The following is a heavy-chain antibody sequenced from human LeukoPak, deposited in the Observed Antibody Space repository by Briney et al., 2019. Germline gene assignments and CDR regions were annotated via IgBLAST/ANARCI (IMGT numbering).Heavy chain of an antibody. J-gene: IGHJ4*02. Sequence: GGSLRLXCAASGFTVSSNYMSWVRQAPGKGLEWVSVIYSGGSTYYADSVKGRFTISRDNSKNTLYLQMNSLRAEDTAVYYCAIDYGDYRGDYWGQGTLVTVSS. D-gene: IGHD4-17*01. CDR1: GFTVSSNY. V-gene: IGHV3-53*01. CDR2: IYSGGST. CDR3: AIDYGDYRGDY.